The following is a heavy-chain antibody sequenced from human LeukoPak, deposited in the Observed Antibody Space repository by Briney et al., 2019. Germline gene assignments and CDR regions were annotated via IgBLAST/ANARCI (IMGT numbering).Heavy chain of an antibody. V-gene: IGHV3-21*06. CDR3: ARLRARTYTRDYWYGLDV. D-gene: IGHD6-6*01. CDR2: ICAGSIYI. Sequence: PGGSLRLSCAASGFPFSTYTMDWVRQAPGKGLEWVSSICAGSIYIYYRDSVKGRFTISRDNAKNTLYLQMNSLRAGATAVYYCARLRARTYTRDYWYGLDVWGQGTTVTVSS. CDR1: GFPFSTYT. J-gene: IGHJ6*02.